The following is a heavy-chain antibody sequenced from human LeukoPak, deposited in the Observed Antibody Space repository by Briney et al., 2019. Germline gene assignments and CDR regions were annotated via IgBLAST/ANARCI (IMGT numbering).Heavy chain of an antibody. J-gene: IGHJ4*02. CDR1: GFTFSSYS. Sequence: GGSLRLSCAASGFTFSSYSMNWSARLQGRGWSGSHPLVVVVVIYYADSVKGRFTISRDNAKNSLYLQMNSLRAEDTAVYYCARVSFPDIHDFWSGYYDTGGPDYWGQGTLVTVSS. CDR2: LVVVVVI. D-gene: IGHD3-3*01. CDR3: ARVSFPDIHDFWSGYYDTGGPDY. V-gene: IGHV3-21*01.